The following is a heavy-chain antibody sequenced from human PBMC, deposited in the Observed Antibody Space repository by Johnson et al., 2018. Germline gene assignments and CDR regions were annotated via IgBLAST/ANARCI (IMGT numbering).Heavy chain of an antibody. CDR2: ISGSSGSI. CDR3: ARESPVGYIDVFDI. J-gene: IGHJ3*02. Sequence: VQLVQSGGGLVHPGGSLRLSCAASEFMFSRYSMNWVRQAPGKGLEWVSYISGSSGSIYYADSVRGRFTISRDNAKNSLYLQMNSLRAEDTAVYYCARESPVGYIDVFDIWGQGTMVTVSS. D-gene: IGHD5-18*01. V-gene: IGHV3-48*01. CDR1: EFMFSRYS.